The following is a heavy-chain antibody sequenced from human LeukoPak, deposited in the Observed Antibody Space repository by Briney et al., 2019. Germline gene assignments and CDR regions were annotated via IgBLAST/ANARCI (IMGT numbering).Heavy chain of an antibody. Sequence: GESLKISCKGSGYSFTSYWISWVRQMPGKGLEWMGRIDPSDSYTNYSPSFQGHVTISADKSISTAYLQWSSLKASDTAMYYCARHAGAAAGTYYYYGMDVWGPGTTVTVSS. D-gene: IGHD6-13*01. CDR1: GYSFTSYW. CDR2: IDPSDSYT. CDR3: ARHAGAAAGTYYYYGMDV. J-gene: IGHJ6*02. V-gene: IGHV5-10-1*01.